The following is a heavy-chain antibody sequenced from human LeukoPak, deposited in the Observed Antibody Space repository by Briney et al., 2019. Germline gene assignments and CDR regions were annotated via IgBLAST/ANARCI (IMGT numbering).Heavy chain of an antibody. CDR2: INHSGST. D-gene: IGHD3-3*01. Sequence: SETLSLTCAVYGGSFSGYYWSWIRQPPGKGLEWIGEINHSGSTNYNPSLKSRVTISVDTSKNQFSLKLSSVTAADTAVYYCARHGLHDFWGGHSYHFDYWGQGTLVTVSS. CDR1: GGSFSGYY. CDR3: ARHGLHDFWGGHSYHFDY. V-gene: IGHV4-34*01. J-gene: IGHJ4*02.